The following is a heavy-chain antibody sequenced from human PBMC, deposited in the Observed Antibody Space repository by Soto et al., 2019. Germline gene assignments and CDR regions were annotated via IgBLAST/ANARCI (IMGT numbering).Heavy chain of an antibody. CDR3: AKHMDDSGYFYVEGADH. D-gene: IGHD3-22*01. Sequence: PGGSLRLSCVASGFTFGRYAMHWVRQPPGRGLEWVAVISYTGANTYYVGSVRGRFTISRDNSKNTLYLQMNSLRAEDTAMYCCAKHMDDSGYFYVEGADHWGQGTLVTVSS. CDR2: ISYTGANT. V-gene: IGHV3-30*18. CDR1: GFTFGRYA. J-gene: IGHJ4*02.